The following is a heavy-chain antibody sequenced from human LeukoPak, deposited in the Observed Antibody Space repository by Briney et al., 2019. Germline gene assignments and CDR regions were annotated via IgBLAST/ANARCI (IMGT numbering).Heavy chain of an antibody. CDR2: IIPIFGTV. D-gene: IGHD6-19*01. Sequence: ASVKVSCKASRGTFSSYAISWVRQAPGQGLEWMGRIIPIFGTVNYAQKFQGRVTITTDESTSTAYMELSSLRSEDTAVYYCARGPREYSSGWHFDYWGQGTLVTVSS. CDR3: ARGPREYSSGWHFDY. J-gene: IGHJ4*02. V-gene: IGHV1-69*05. CDR1: RGTFSSYA.